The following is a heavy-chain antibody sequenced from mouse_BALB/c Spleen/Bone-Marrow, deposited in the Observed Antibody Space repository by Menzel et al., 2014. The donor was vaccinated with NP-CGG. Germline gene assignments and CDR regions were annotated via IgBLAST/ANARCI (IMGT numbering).Heavy chain of an antibody. CDR1: GFNIKDYY. J-gene: IGHJ2*01. Sequence: EVKLVESGAELVRSGASVKLSCTASGFNIKDYYMHWVKQRPEQGLEWIGWIDPENGDTEYASKFQGKATMTADTSSNTAYLQLSSLTSEDTAVYYCNVWDGNYFFDYWGQGTTLTVSS. CDR2: IDPENGDT. CDR3: NVWDGNYFFDY. V-gene: IGHV14-4*02. D-gene: IGHD2-1*01.